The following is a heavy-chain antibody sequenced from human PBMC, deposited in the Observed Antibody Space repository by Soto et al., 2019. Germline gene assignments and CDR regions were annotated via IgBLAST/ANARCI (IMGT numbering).Heavy chain of an antibody. CDR1: GYTFTDYY. J-gene: IGHJ5*02. CDR2: INPNSGGT. D-gene: IGHD1-1*01. Sequence: QVQLVQSGAEVRKPGASVKVSCKASGYTFTDYYIRWVRQAPGQGLEWMGWINPNSGGTNYAQRFQGRVTMTRDTSISTAYIELSRLTSDDTAVYYCARGRHELEPFDPWGQGTLVTVSS. V-gene: IGHV1-2*02. CDR3: ARGRHELEPFDP.